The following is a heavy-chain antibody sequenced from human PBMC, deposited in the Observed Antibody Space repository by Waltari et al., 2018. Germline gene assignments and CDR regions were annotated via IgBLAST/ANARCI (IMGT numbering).Heavy chain of an antibody. J-gene: IGHJ5*02. CDR1: GGTFSSYA. CDR3: ARTYSSGWYDVVDP. CDR2: IIPIFGTA. V-gene: IGHV1-69*05. Sequence: QVQLVQSGAEVKKPGSSVKVSCKASGGTFSSYAISWVRQAPGQGLEWMGGIIPIFGTANYAQKFQGRVTMTRDTSISTAYMELSRLRSDDTAVYYCARTYSSGWYDVVDPWGQGTLVTVSS. D-gene: IGHD6-19*01.